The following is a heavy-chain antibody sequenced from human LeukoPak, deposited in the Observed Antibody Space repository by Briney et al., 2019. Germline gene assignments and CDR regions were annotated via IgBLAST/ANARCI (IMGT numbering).Heavy chain of an antibody. D-gene: IGHD3-10*01. Sequence: SETLSLTCTVSGGSISSSSYYWGWIRQPPGRGLDWIGTNYYAGGTYYNPSLKSRVTISVDTSKNLFSLRPSSVTAADTAVYYCARGFGESEYYYYGMDVWGQGTTVTVSS. CDR3: ARGFGESEYYYYGMDV. CDR2: NYYAGGT. CDR1: GGSISSSSYY. J-gene: IGHJ6*02. V-gene: IGHV4-39*01.